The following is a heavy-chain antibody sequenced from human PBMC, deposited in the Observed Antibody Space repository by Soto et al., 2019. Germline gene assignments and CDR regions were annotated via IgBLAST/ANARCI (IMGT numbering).Heavy chain of an antibody. CDR3: ARANDDFWRALDY. CDR2: MYHSGST. V-gene: IGHV4-30-2*01. CDR1: GVSISSGGYS. D-gene: IGHD3-3*01. Sequence: QLQLQESGSGLVKPSQTLSLTCAVSGVSISSGGYSWSWIRQPPGKGLEWIGYMYHSGSTYYNPSLKSRVTISVDRSKNQFSMNLSSVTAADTAMYYCARANDDFWRALDYWGQGTVVTVSS. J-gene: IGHJ4*02.